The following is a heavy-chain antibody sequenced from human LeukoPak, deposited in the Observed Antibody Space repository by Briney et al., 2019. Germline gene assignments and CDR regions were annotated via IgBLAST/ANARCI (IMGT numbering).Heavy chain of an antibody. J-gene: IGHJ4*02. D-gene: IGHD3-22*01. V-gene: IGHV4-38-2*02. CDR1: GYSISSGYY. CDR3: ARGTDTIGYIWG. CDR2: ISHSGST. Sequence: SENLSLTCTVSGYSISSGYYWGWIRQSPGKGLEWIEIISHSGSTYDNPSLKSRVTMSGDTSKNHFSLKLSSVTTADTAVYFCARGTDTIGYIWGWGQGTLVTVSS.